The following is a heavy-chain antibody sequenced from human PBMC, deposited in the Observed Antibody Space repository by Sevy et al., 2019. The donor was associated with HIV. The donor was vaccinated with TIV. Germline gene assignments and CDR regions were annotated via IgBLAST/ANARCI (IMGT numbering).Heavy chain of an antibody. V-gene: IGHV3-30*12. CDR1: GFIFNNKG. D-gene: IGHD2-21*02. CDR3: ARESGSDWYLDS. CDR2: IFSDGTTK. Sequence: GGSLRLSCTVSGFIFNNKGMHWVRQAPGRGLEWVAAIFSDGTTKYYGDSVKGRFTISNDNSKNVLFLQMNSLRVDDTALYYCARESGSDWYLDSWGQGTLVTVSS. J-gene: IGHJ4*02.